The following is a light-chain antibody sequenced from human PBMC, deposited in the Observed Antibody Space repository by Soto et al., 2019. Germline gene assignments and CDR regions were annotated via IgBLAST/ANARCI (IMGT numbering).Light chain of an antibody. CDR1: SGHSTYA. CDR2: LNSDGSH. J-gene: IGLJ2*01. Sequence: QLVLTQSPSASASLGASVKLTCTLSSGHSTYAIAWRQQQPEKGPRYLMKLNSDGSHNKGDGIPDRFSGSSSGAERHLTISSLQSEDEADYYCQTWGTAIHDVVFGGGTKLTVL. CDR3: QTWGTAIHDVV. V-gene: IGLV4-69*01.